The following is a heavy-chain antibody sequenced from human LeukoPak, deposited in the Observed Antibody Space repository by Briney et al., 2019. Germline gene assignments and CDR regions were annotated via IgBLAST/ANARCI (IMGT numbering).Heavy chain of an antibody. Sequence: GGSLRLSCAASGFTFSTYDINWVRQAPGKGLEWVSYISGSSITTYYADSVKGRFTISRDNSKNTLYLQMNSLRVDDTAVYYCAVITEGIWGQGTMVTVS. V-gene: IGHV3-23*01. CDR1: GFTFSTYD. CDR2: ISGSSITT. D-gene: IGHD3-16*01. J-gene: IGHJ3*02. CDR3: AVITEGI.